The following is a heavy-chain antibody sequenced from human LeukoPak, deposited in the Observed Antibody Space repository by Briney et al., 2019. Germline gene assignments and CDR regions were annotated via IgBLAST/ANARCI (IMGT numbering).Heavy chain of an antibody. D-gene: IGHD4-17*01. CDR2: ISWNSGSI. V-gene: IGHV3-9*01. CDR1: GFTFDGYA. J-gene: IGHJ4*02. Sequence: GGSLRLSCAASGFTFDGYAMHWVRQAPGKGLEWVSGISWNSGSIGYADSVKGRFTISRDNAKNSVYLQMNSLRAEDTALYYCAKGGDYGDYGDYWGQGTLVTVSS. CDR3: AKGGDYGDYGDY.